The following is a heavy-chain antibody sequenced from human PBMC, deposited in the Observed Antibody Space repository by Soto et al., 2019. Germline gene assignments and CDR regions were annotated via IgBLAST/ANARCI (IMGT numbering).Heavy chain of an antibody. J-gene: IGHJ4*02. CDR1: GYTFTSYG. Sequence: QVQLVQSGAEVKKPGASVKVSCKASGYTFTSYGISWVRQAPGQGLEWMGWISDHNGNTKYAQKLQGRVTITTETSTSKAYMQVRSLRSDDTAVYYCARDTAMALPDAWGQGTLFTVSS. CDR2: ISDHNGNT. V-gene: IGHV1-18*01. CDR3: ARDTAMALPDA. D-gene: IGHD5-18*01.